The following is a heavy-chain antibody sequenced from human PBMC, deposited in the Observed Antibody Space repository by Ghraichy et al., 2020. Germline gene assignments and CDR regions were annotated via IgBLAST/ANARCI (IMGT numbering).Heavy chain of an antibody. D-gene: IGHD4-17*01. V-gene: IGHV3-9*01. CDR1: GFTFDDYA. J-gene: IGHJ3*02. Sequence: GGSLRLSCAASGFTFDDYAMHWVRQAPGKGLEWVSGISWNSGSIGYADSVKGRFTISRDNAKNSLYLQMNSLRAEDTALYYCAKDPYGDYAYAFDIWGQGTMVTVSS. CDR3: AKDPYGDYAYAFDI. CDR2: ISWNSGSI.